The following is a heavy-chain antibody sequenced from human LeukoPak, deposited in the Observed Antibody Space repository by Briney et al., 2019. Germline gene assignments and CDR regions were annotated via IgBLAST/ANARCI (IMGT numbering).Heavy chain of an antibody. CDR3: ARSGGSYAFDC. J-gene: IGHJ4*02. Sequence: GGSLRLSCAASGFTFSSYGMHWVRQAPGKGLEWVAVIWYDGSNKYYADSVKGRFTISRDNSKNTLYLQMNSLRAEDTAVYYCARSGGSYAFDCWGQGTLVTVSS. CDR2: IWYDGSNK. V-gene: IGHV3-33*01. CDR1: GFTFSSYG. D-gene: IGHD1-26*01.